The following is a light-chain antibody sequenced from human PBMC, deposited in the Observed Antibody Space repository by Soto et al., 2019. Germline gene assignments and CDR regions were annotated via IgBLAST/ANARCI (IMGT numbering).Light chain of an antibody. CDR1: SSDVGGYKY. CDR2: DGT. V-gene: IGLV2-23*01. CDR3: CSYAGTRTSWV. J-gene: IGLJ1*01. Sequence: QSALTQPASVSGSPGQSITISCTGTSSDVGGYKYVSWFQQHPGKAPKLLIFDGTKRPSGVSDRFSGSKSGNTASLTISGLQAEDEADYHCCSYAGTRTSWVFGTGTKLTVL.